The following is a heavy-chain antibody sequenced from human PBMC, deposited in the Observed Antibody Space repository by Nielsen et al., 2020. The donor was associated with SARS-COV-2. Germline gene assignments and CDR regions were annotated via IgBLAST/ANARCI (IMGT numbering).Heavy chain of an antibody. D-gene: IGHD5/OR15-5a*01. V-gene: IGHV1-69*04. CDR1: GGTFSTYA. Sequence: SVKVSCKASGGTFSTYAITWVRQAPGQGLEWMGRINPILGITDYSEKFEGRVTITADKSTTTAYMELSSLRSEDTALYYCAKLYAPDSYFDLWGRGTLVTVSS. CDR2: INPILGIT. CDR3: AKLYAPDSYFDL. J-gene: IGHJ2*01.